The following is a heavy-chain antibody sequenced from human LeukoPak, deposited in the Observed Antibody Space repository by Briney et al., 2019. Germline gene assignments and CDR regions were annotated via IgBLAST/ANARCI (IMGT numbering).Heavy chain of an antibody. CDR1: GFTFSSYS. J-gene: IGHJ4*02. Sequence: GGSLRLSCAASGFTFSSYSMNWVRQAPGKGLEWVSSISCSSSYIYYADSVKGRFTISRDNAKNSLYLQMNSLRAEDTAVYYCARDLGYSYGANPFDYWGQGTLVTVSS. CDR2: ISCSSSYI. V-gene: IGHV3-21*01. D-gene: IGHD5-18*01. CDR3: ARDLGYSYGANPFDY.